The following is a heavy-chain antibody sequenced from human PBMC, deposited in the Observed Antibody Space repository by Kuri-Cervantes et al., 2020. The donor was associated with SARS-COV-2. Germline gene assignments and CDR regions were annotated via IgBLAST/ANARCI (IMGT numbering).Heavy chain of an antibody. CDR3: ARDHNDFWSGYYPLDY. CDR2: IKQDGSEK. Sequence: GESLKISCAASGFTFSSYAMSWVRQAPGEGLEWVANIKQDGSEKYCVDSVKGRFTISRDNAKNSLYLQMNSLRAEDTAVYYCARDHNDFWSGYYPLDYWGQGTLVTVSS. V-gene: IGHV3-7*01. D-gene: IGHD3-3*01. CDR1: GFTFSSYA. J-gene: IGHJ4*02.